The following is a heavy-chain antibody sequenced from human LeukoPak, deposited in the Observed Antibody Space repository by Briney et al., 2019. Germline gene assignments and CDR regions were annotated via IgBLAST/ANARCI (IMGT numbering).Heavy chain of an antibody. CDR3: ASYSSPFRFDP. V-gene: IGHV1-69*05. Sequence: ASVKVSCTASGGTFSSYAISWVRQAPGQGLEWMGGIIPIFGTANYAQKFQGRVTITTDESTSTAYMELSSLRSEDTAVYYCASYSSPFRFDPWGQGTLVTVSS. D-gene: IGHD2-15*01. CDR1: GGTFSSYA. J-gene: IGHJ5*02. CDR2: IIPIFGTA.